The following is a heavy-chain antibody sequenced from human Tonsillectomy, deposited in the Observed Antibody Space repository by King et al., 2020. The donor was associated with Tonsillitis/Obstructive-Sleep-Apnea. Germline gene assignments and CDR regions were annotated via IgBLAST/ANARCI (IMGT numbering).Heavy chain of an antibody. CDR2: IGTSGSPI. CDR3: ARGYYYDSSAYYPSP. D-gene: IGHD3-22*01. Sequence: VQLVESGGGLVQPGGSLRLSCAASGFTFSSYEMNWVRQSPGKDLEWVSYIGTSGSPIYYADSVKGRFTISRDNAKNSLYLQMNSLRAEDTAVYYCARGYYYDSSAYYPSPWGQGTLVTVSS. J-gene: IGHJ5*02. CDR1: GFTFSSYE. V-gene: IGHV3-48*03.